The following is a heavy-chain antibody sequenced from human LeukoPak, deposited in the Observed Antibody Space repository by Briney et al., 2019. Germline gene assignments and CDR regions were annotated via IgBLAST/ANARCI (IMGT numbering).Heavy chain of an antibody. V-gene: IGHV3-21*04. Sequence: GGSLRLSCAASGFTFSSYSMNWVRQAPGKGLEWVSSISSSSSYIYYADSMKGRFTISRDNAKNTLYLQMNSLRAEDTAVYYCAKALMAFYDSSSFDYWGQGTLVTVSS. CDR1: GFTFSSYS. CDR3: AKALMAFYDSSSFDY. J-gene: IGHJ4*02. D-gene: IGHD3-22*01. CDR2: ISSSSSYI.